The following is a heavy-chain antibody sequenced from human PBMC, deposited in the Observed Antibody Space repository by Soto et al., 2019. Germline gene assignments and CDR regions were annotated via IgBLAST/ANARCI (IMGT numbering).Heavy chain of an antibody. CDR3: ARGLVRYFVWLSTQRPTNWIDP. Sequence: PSETLSLTCAVYGGSCRGYYWSWIRQPPGKGQEWIGGVNHSGSTNYNPALKSRVTRSVDTSKNQFSLKLSSVTAADTAVYYCARGLVRYFVWLSTQRPTNWIDPWGQVTLVSSPQ. V-gene: IGHV4-34*01. J-gene: IGHJ5*02. CDR2: VNHSGST. D-gene: IGHD3-9*01. CDR1: GGSCRGYY.